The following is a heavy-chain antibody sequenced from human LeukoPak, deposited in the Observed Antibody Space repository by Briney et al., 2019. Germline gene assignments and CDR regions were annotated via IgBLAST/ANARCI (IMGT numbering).Heavy chain of an antibody. Sequence: GGSPRLSCAASGFTFRNYGMHWVRQAPGKGLEWVAVISKDGGSNKYHADSVKGRFTISRDNSMNTLYLQMNSLRAEDTAVYYCAKVASTYYDILTGYPENGFDYWGQGTLVIVSS. V-gene: IGHV3-30*18. J-gene: IGHJ4*02. CDR1: GFTFRNYG. CDR3: AKVASTYYDILTGYPENGFDY. CDR2: ISKDGGSNK. D-gene: IGHD3-9*01.